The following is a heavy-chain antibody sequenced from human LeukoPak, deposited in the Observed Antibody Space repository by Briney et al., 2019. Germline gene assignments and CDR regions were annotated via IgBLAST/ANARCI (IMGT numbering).Heavy chain of an antibody. CDR3: ARVDTMTRGADAFDI. D-gene: IGHD3-22*01. CDR1: GYSISSGYY. V-gene: IGHV4-38-2*02. J-gene: IGHJ3*02. Sequence: SETLSLTCTVSGYSISSGYYWGWIRQPPGKGLEWIGSIYHSGSTYYNPSLKSRVTISVDTSKNQFSLKLSSVTAADTAVYYCARVDTMTRGADAFDIWGQGTMVTVS. CDR2: IYHSGST.